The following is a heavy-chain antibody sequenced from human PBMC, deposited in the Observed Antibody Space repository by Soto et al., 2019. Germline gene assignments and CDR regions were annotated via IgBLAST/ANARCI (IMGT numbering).Heavy chain of an antibody. CDR3: ARSMGYYDSSGYDY. J-gene: IGHJ4*02. V-gene: IGHV1-3*01. CDR1: GYTFTSYA. Sequence: GASVKVSCKASGYTFTSYAMHWVRQAPGQRLEWMGWTNAGNGNTKYSQKFQGRVTITRDTSASTAYMELSSLRSEDTAVYYCARSMGYYDSSGYDYWGQGTLVTVSS. D-gene: IGHD3-22*01. CDR2: TNAGNGNT.